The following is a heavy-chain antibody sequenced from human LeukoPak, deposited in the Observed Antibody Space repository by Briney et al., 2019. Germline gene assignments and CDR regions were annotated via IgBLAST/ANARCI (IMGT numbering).Heavy chain of an antibody. CDR3: AKGGDYYYYGMDV. CDR1: GFTFSGYA. CDR2: ISGSDGST. D-gene: IGHD3-3*01. V-gene: IGHV3-23*01. Sequence: GGSLRLSCAASGFTFSGYAMSWVRQAPGKGLEWVSAISGSDGSTYYADSVKGRFTISRDNSKNTLYLQMNSLRAEDTAVYYCAKGGDYYYYGMDVWGQGTTVTVSS. J-gene: IGHJ6*02.